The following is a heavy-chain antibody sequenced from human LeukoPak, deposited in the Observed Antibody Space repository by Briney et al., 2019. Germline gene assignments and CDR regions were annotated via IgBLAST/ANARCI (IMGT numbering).Heavy chain of an antibody. V-gene: IGHV3-23*01. CDR1: GFTVSSYG. CDR3: VKARIAAAGTGAFDV. CDR2: FSATDGSA. Sequence: PGGSLRLSCAASGFTVSSYGMTWVRQAPGKGLEWVSAFSATDGSAQYAESVRGRFTISRDNSKNSLYLQMNSLRDEDTAVYFCVKARIAAAGTGAFDVWGQGTMVTVSS. D-gene: IGHD6-13*01. J-gene: IGHJ3*01.